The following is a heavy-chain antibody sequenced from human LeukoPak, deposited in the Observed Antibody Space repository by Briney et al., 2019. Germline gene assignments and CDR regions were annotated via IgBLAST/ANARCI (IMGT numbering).Heavy chain of an antibody. CDR2: TWYDGSNK. CDR3: ARGSAAAVAGTGEDFDY. J-gene: IGHJ4*02. Sequence: GGSLRLSCAASGFTFSSYGVHWVRQAPGKGLEWVAVTWYDGSNKYYADFVKGRFTISRDNSKNTLYLQMNSLRAEDTAVYYCARGSAAAVAGTGEDFDYWGQGTLVSVSS. CDR1: GFTFSSYG. V-gene: IGHV3-33*01. D-gene: IGHD6-19*01.